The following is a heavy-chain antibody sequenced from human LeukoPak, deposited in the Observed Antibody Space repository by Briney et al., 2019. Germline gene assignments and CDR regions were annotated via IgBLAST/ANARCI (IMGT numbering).Heavy chain of an antibody. D-gene: IGHD3-3*01. CDR2: ITNSGNSK. J-gene: IGHJ6*02. Sequence: GGSLRLSCAASEFTFSSYSMNWVRQAPGKGLEWVSYITNSGNSKSYADSVKGRFTISRDNSKNTLYLQMNSLRAEDTAVYYCARETYDFWSGYYIYYYYGMDVWGQGTTVTVSS. CDR3: ARETYDFWSGYYIYYYYGMDV. V-gene: IGHV3-48*01. CDR1: EFTFSSYS.